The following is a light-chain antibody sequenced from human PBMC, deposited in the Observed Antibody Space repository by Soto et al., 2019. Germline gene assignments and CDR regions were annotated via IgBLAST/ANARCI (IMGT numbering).Light chain of an antibody. CDR1: QGIGDT. J-gene: IGKJ4*01. CDR2: DTS. CDR3: QRYNNWPLT. Sequence: SVMRQSPATLAGSPGEGAPLSLRASQGIGDTLAWYQHKPGQTPRLLIYDTSTRATGVPARFSGSRSGTEFTLTINSLQSEDFAVYYCQRYNNWPLTFGGGTKADI. V-gene: IGKV3-15*01.